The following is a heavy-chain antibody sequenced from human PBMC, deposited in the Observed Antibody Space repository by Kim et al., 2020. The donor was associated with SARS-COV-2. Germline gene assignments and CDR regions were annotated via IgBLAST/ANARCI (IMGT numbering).Heavy chain of an antibody. V-gene: IGHV3-43D*03. J-gene: IGHJ6*02. CDR3: AKDIVVVPAAMLGYYYYGMDV. CDR2: TSWDGGST. D-gene: IGHD2-2*01. CDR1: GFTFDDYA. Sequence: GGSLRLSCAASGFTFDDYAMHWVRQAPGKGLEWVSLTSWDGGSTYYADSVKGRFTISRDNSKNSLYLQMNSLRAEDTALYYCAKDIVVVPAAMLGYYYYGMDVWGQGTTVTVSS.